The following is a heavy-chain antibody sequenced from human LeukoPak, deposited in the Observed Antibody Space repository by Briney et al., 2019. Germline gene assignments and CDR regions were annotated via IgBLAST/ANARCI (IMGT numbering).Heavy chain of an antibody. CDR1: GFTFSNAW. J-gene: IGHJ4*02. D-gene: IGHD3-22*01. CDR3: TIYYYDSSGYYYPSNY. CDR2: IKSKIDGGTT. V-gene: IGHV3-15*01. Sequence: GGSLRLSCAASGFTFSNAWMSWVRQAPGKGLEWVGRIKSKIDGGTTDYAAPVKGRFTISRDDPKNTLYLQMNSLKTEDTAVYYCTIYYYDSSGYYYPSNYWGQGTLVTVSS.